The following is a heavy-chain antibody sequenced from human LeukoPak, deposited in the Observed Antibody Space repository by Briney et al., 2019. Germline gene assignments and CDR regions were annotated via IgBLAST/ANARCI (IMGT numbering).Heavy chain of an antibody. Sequence: PGGSLRLSCAASGFTVSNSYMAWVRQAPGKGLEWVSSIYNDGSTVYADSVKGRFTISRDNSENTLYLQMNSLRGDDTSVYYCAKIDMWNPAYWGQGTLVTVSS. V-gene: IGHV3-66*02. CDR1: GFTVSNSY. CDR2: IYNDGST. CDR3: AKIDMWNPAY. J-gene: IGHJ4*02. D-gene: IGHD1-1*01.